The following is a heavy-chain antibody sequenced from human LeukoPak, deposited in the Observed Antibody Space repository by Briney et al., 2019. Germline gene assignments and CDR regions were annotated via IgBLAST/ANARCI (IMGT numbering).Heavy chain of an antibody. J-gene: IGHJ3*02. CDR3: ARGRGGRGGWSGGYDAFDT. V-gene: IGHV1-18*01. CDR2: ISVYNGNT. Sequence: GASVKVSCEASGYTFTNYDINWVRQAPGQGLEWMGWISVYNGNTNYAQKVQGRVTMTTDTSTNTAYMELRSLRSDDTAVSYCARGRGGRGGWSGGYDAFDTWGQGTMVTVSS. CDR1: GYTFTNYD. D-gene: IGHD6-19*01.